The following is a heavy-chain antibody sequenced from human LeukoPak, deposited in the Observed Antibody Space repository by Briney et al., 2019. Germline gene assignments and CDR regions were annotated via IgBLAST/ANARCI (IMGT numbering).Heavy chain of an antibody. D-gene: IGHD6-13*01. CDR1: GYSFTTYW. CDR3: ARHAKAYGSSCDY. CDR2: IDPSDSYT. J-gene: IGHJ4*02. Sequence: GESLRISCKGSGYSFTTYWISWVRQMPVEGLEWMGRIDPSDSYTNYSPSFQGHVTISADKSFSTAYLQWTSLKASDTAMYYCARHAKAYGSSCDYWGQGTLVTVSS. V-gene: IGHV5-10-1*01.